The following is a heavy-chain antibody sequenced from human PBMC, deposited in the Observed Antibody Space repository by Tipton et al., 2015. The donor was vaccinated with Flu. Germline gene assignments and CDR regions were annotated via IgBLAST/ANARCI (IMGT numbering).Heavy chain of an antibody. CDR2: IHYTGST. CDR3: ARGVRPSNMVGGVINWFDP. D-gene: IGHD3-10*01. J-gene: IGHJ5*02. V-gene: IGHV4-59*01. Sequence: SLTCNVSGGSISSYYWSWIRQPPGKGLEWIGCIHYTGSTKYNPSLKGRVTLSVDTSKNQFSLKVTSVNAADTAVYYCARGVRPSNMVGGVINWFDPWGQGTLVTVSS. CDR1: GGSISSYY.